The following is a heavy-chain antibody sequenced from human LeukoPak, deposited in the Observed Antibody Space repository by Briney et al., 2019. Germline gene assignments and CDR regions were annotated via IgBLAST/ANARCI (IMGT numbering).Heavy chain of an antibody. Sequence: PSETLSLTCTVSGGSISTSNYYWGWICQPPGKGLEWIANIYYGGSTYYTPSLQSRVAVSVDTSKNQFSLKLTSVTATDTAVYCCARGGGMVAGPFDYWGQGALVTVSS. CDR3: ARGGGMVAGPFDY. V-gene: IGHV4-39*07. D-gene: IGHD6-19*01. J-gene: IGHJ4*02. CDR2: IYYGGST. CDR1: GGSISTSNYY.